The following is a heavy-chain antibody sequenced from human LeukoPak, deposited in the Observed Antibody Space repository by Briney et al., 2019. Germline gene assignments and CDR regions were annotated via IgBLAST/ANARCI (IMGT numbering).Heavy chain of an antibody. J-gene: IGHJ4*02. Sequence: SETLSLTCTVSSGSISSYYWSWIRQPPGKGLEWIGYIYYSGSTNYNPSLKSRVTISVDTSKNQFSLKLSSVTAADTAVYYCARDGSGSYYFDYWGQGTLVTVSS. D-gene: IGHD1-26*01. CDR2: IYYSGST. CDR3: ARDGSGSYYFDY. CDR1: SGSISSYY. V-gene: IGHV4-59*01.